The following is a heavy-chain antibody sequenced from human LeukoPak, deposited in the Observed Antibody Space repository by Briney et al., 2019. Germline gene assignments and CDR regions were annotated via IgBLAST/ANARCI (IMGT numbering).Heavy chain of an antibody. D-gene: IGHD4-23*01. CDR1: GFTFSDHY. J-gene: IGHJ4*02. V-gene: IGHV3-72*01. CDR3: ARAGYGGNSGFVDY. CDR2: TRNKANSYTT. Sequence: GGSLRLSCAASGFTFSDHYMDWVRQAPGKGLEWVGRTRNKANSYTTEYAASVRGRFTISRDDSKNSLYLQMNSLKTEDTAVYYCARAGYGGNSGFVDYWGQGTLVTVSS.